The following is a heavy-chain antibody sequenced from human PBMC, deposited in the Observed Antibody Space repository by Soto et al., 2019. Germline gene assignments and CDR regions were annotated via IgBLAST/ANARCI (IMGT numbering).Heavy chain of an antibody. CDR3: ARHGGRHSGGIDY. J-gene: IGHJ4*02. D-gene: IGHD1-26*01. CDR1: GGTFSSYS. V-gene: IGHV1-69*01. CDR2: IIPIFGTA. Sequence: QVQLVQSGAEVKKPGSSVKVSCKASGGTFSSYSINWVRPAPGQGLEWIGEIIPIFGTANYAQKFQGRVTITANESTSTAYMELSSLRSEDTAVSYCARHGGRHSGGIDYWGQGTLVIVSS.